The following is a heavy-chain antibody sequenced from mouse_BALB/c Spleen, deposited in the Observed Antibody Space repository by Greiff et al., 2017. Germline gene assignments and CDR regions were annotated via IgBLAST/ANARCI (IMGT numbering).Heavy chain of an antibody. V-gene: IGHV5-12-1*01. Sequence: EVQLVESGGGLVKPGGSLKLSCAASGFAFSSYDMSWVRQTPEKRLEWVAYISSGGGSTYYPDTVKGRFTISRDNAKNTLYLQMSSLKSEDTAMYYCARQGGNYVIYAMDYWGQGTSVTVSS. CDR1: GFAFSSYD. J-gene: IGHJ4*01. CDR3: ARQGGNYVIYAMDY. D-gene: IGHD2-1*01. CDR2: ISSGGGST.